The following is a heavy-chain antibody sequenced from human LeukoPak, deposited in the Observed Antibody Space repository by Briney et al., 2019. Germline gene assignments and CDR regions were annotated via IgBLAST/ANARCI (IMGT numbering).Heavy chain of an antibody. CDR1: GGTFSSYA. V-gene: IGHV1-69*13. CDR2: IIPIFGTA. J-gene: IGHJ5*02. D-gene: IGHD6-13*01. CDR3: ARAPPIAAAGNWFDP. Sequence: ASVKVSCKASGGTFSSYAISWVRHAPGRGLEWMVGIIPIFGTANYAQKFQVRVTITADESTSTAYMELSSLRSEDTAVYYCARAPPIAAAGNWFDPWGQGTLVTVSP.